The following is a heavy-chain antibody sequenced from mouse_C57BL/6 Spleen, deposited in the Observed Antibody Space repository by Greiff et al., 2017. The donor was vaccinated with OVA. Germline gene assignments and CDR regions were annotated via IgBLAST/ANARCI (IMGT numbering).Heavy chain of an antibody. D-gene: IGHD1-1*01. V-gene: IGHV5-9-1*02. CDR2: ISSGGDYI. Sequence: EVHLVESGEGLVKPGGSLKLSCAASGFTFSSYAMSWVRQTPEKRLEWVAYISSGGDYIYYADTVKGRFTISRDNARNTLYLQMSSLKSEDTAMYYCTRGYYYGSRYFDVWGTGTTVTVSS. CDR1: GFTFSSYA. J-gene: IGHJ1*03. CDR3: TRGYYYGSRYFDV.